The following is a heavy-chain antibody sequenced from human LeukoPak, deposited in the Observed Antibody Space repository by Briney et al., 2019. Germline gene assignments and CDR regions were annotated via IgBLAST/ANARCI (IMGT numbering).Heavy chain of an antibody. V-gene: IGHV3-48*03. D-gene: IGHD4-17*01. CDR1: GFTVSNYE. CDR3: ARVRATVTPFDY. CDR2: ISSGDSAM. J-gene: IGHJ4*02. Sequence: PGGSLRLSCAASGFTVSNYEMNWVRQAPGKGLEWVSYISSGDSAMYYADSVKGRFTISRDNAKNSLYLQMNSLRVEDTAVYYCARVRATVTPFDYWGQGTLVTVSS.